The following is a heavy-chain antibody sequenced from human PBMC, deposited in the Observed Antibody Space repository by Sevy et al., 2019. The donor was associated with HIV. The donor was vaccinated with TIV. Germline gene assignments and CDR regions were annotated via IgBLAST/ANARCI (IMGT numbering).Heavy chain of an antibody. CDR1: GFTFSSYG. J-gene: IGHJ4*02. Sequence: GGSLRLSCAASGFTFSSYGMHWVRQAPGKGLEWVAFIRYDGSNKYYADSVKGRFTISRDNSKNTLYLQMNSLRAEDTAVYYCAKDKILAWPVAVRYFDYWGQGTLVTVSS. D-gene: IGHD6-19*01. CDR3: AKDKILAWPVAVRYFDY. V-gene: IGHV3-30*02. CDR2: IRYDGSNK.